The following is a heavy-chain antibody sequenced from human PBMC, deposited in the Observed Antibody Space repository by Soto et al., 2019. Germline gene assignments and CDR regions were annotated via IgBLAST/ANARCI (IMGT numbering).Heavy chain of an antibody. V-gene: IGHV6-1*01. Sequence: SQTLSLTCAISGDSVSSNSAAWNWIRQSPSRGLEWLGRTSYRSKWYSDYAIFVKSRITISADTSKNQFSLQLDSVTPEDTAVFYFVAGNKYCSSASCYYGLDVWGQGTTVTVSS. D-gene: IGHD2-2*01. CDR3: VAGNKYCSSASCYYGLDV. CDR2: TSYRSKWYS. CDR1: GDSVSSNSAA. J-gene: IGHJ6*02.